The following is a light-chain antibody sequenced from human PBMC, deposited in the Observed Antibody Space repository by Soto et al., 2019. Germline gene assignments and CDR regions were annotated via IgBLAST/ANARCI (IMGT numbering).Light chain of an antibody. V-gene: IGKV1-9*01. CDR3: QKYNTAPLP. CDR1: QGISSY. J-gene: IGKJ4*01. Sequence: IQLTQSPAFLSASVGDRVTITCRASQGISSYSAWYQQKPGRAPKLLIYSASTLQSGVPSRFSGSGSGTEFTLTISSLQPEDVATYYCQKYNTAPLPFGGGTNADIK. CDR2: SAS.